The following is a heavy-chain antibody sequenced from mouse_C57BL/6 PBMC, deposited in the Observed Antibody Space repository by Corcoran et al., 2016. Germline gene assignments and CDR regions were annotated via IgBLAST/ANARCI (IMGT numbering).Heavy chain of an antibody. J-gene: IGHJ3*01. Sequence: QVQLQQSGAELVRPGASVTLSCKASGYTFTDYEMHWVKQTPVPGLEWIGAIDPETGGTAYNQKFKGKAILTADKSSSTAYMELRSRTSEDSAVYYCTRPGGFAYWGQGTLVTVSA. CDR3: TRPGGFAY. CDR1: GYTFTDYE. V-gene: IGHV1-15*01. CDR2: IDPETGGT.